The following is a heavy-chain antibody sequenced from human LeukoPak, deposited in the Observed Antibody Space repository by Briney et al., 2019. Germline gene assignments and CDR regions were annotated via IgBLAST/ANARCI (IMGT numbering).Heavy chain of an antibody. CDR2: MNPNSGNT. J-gene: IGHJ6*02. V-gene: IGHV1-8*01. Sequence: ASVKVSCKASGYTFTSYDINWVRQATGQGLEWMGWMNPNSGNTGYAQKFQGRVTMTRNTSISTAYMELSSLRSEDTAVYYCARAKDYYYYYGMDVWGQGTTVTASS. CDR1: GYTFTSYD. CDR3: ARAKDYYYYYGMDV.